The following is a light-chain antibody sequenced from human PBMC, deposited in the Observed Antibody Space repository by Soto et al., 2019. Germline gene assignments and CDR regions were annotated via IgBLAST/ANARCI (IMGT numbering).Light chain of an antibody. V-gene: IGKV1-39*01. J-gene: IGKJ1*01. CDR2: AAS. Sequence: DIQMTQSPSSLSASIGDRVTISCRASQDIGAYVNWYQHKQGKAPRVLMYAASNLKSGVPPRFSGSGVGRDCTLTISDLQPEDFATYYCQHSYSTRTFGQGTKVERK. CDR1: QDIGAY. CDR3: QHSYSTRT.